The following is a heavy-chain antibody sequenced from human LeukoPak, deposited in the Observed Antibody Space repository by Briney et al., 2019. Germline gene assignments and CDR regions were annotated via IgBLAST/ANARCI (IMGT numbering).Heavy chain of an antibody. CDR1: GGSISSSDYY. Sequence: SETLPLTCTVSGGSISSSDYYWVWIRQPPGKGLEWIGSIYSSGNTYYNPSLKSRVTISVDTSKNQFSLKLSSVTAADTAVYYCARAAYYYDSSGYYPVLYYFDYWGQGTLVTVSS. J-gene: IGHJ4*02. CDR2: IYSSGNT. D-gene: IGHD3-22*01. V-gene: IGHV4-39*07. CDR3: ARAAYYYDSSGYYPVLYYFDY.